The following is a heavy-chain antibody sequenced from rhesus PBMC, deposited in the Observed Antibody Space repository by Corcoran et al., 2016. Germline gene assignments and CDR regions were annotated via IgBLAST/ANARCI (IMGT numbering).Heavy chain of an antibody. CDR1: GGSISSGYD. D-gene: IGHD6-13*01. V-gene: IGHV4-76*01. CDR3: ARVRGSWSNYFDY. J-gene: IGHJ4*01. CDR2: IYGSRGST. Sequence: QVQLQESGPGVVKPSETLSLTCAVSGGSISSGYDWSWIRQPPGKGLEWIGYIYGSRGSTNSHPSLKNRVTISKDASKNQFSLKLSSVTAADTAVYYCARVRGSWSNYFDYWGQGVLVTVSS.